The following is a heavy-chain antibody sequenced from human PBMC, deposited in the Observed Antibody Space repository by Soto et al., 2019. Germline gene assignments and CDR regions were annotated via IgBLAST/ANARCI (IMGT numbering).Heavy chain of an antibody. Sequence: ASETLSLTCTVSGGSITINSYYWGWIRQSPVKGLEWIGSVYYSGSTYYNPSLKSRVTISVDTSKSQFSLKLNSLTAADTAVYYCERSKGETGLDYWGQGIMVPVSS. D-gene: IGHD3-9*01. CDR3: ERSKGETGLDY. V-gene: IGHV4-39*01. CDR1: GGSITINSYY. J-gene: IGHJ4*02. CDR2: VYYSGST.